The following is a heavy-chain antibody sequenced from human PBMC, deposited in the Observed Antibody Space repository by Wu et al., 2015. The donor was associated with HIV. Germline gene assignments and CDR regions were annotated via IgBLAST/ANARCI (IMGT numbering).Heavy chain of an antibody. CDR3: ARSSISVFGYYGMDI. D-gene: IGHD3-3*02. Sequence: QDQLVQSRGEVKQPGASVKVSCKASGYAFTSYVISWVRQAPGQGLEWMGWISGYNGNTNNAQKFQGRVIMTTDTSTNTAYMEVRSLRSDDTAVYYCARSSISVFGYYGMDIWGQGTTVTVS. J-gene: IGHJ6*02. CDR2: ISGYNGNT. CDR1: GYAFTSYV. V-gene: IGHV1-18*01.